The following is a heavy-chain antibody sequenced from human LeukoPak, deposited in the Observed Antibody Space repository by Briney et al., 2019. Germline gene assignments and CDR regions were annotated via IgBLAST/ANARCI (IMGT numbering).Heavy chain of an antibody. CDR1: GYTFTNYG. V-gene: IGHV1-18*01. CDR2: ISASNGNT. Sequence: ASVKVSCKASGYTFTNYGFSWVRQAPGQGPEWMGWISASNGNTNYAQKFQGRATLTRDTSASTAYMDLRSLRSDDTAVYFCARSGYSFGYHYFDLWGQGTLVTVSS. D-gene: IGHD5-18*01. J-gene: IGHJ4*02. CDR3: ARSGYSFGYHYFDL.